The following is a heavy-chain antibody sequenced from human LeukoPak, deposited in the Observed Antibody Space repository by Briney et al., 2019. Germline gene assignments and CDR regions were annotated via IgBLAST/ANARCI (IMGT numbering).Heavy chain of an antibody. V-gene: IGHV4-30-4*01. CDR1: GVSVDRGDDY. CDR2: IYHSGSN. D-gene: IGHD5-18*01. Sequence: SETLSLTCAVSGVSVDRGDDYWVWIRQPPGKGLEWIGYIYHSGSNYYNPSLKNRISMSVDTSQNQFSLRLSSVVAADTAVYYCARVKGIQLWSYLDYWGQGTLVTVSS. CDR3: ARVKGIQLWSYLDY. J-gene: IGHJ4*02.